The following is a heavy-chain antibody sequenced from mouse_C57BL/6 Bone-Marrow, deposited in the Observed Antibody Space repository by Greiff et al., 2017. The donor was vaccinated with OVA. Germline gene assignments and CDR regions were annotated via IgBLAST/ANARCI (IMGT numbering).Heavy chain of an antibody. CDR1: GYTFTDYY. Sequence: EVQLQQSGPELVKPGASVKISCKASGYTFTDYYMNWVKQSHGKSLEWIGDINPNNGGTSYNQKFKGKATLTVDKSSSTAYMELRSLTSEDSAVYYCARKPLYDGSDYWGQGTTLTVSS. CDR3: ARKPLYDGSDY. J-gene: IGHJ2*01. V-gene: IGHV1-26*01. D-gene: IGHD2-3*01. CDR2: INPNNGGT.